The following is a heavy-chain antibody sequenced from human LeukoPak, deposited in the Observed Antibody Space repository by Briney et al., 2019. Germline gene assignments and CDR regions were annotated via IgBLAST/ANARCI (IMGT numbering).Heavy chain of an antibody. V-gene: IGHV3-23*01. J-gene: IGHJ6*02. D-gene: IGHD5-24*01. CDR3: AKSLLSRRDGYNFYYYYGMDV. Sequence: GGSLRLSCAASGFTFSSYAMSWVRQAPGKGLEWVSAISGSGGSTYYADSVKGRFTISRDNSKNTLYLQMNSLRAEDTAVYYCAKSLLSRRDGYNFYYYYGMDVWGQGTTVTVSS. CDR1: GFTFSSYA. CDR2: ISGSGGST.